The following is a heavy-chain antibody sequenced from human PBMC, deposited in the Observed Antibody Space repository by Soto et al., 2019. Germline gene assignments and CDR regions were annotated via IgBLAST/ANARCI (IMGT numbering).Heavy chain of an antibody. D-gene: IGHD3-22*01. J-gene: IGHJ4*02. Sequence: PSETPSLPRAVSGGSIGSFFCLWIRQPPGKGLESIGYLYYGRSANYNPSLRSRVTLSVDTSTNQCSLTLSSMTAADTAVYYCALRSMAVVPEYWGQGTLVTVSS. CDR1: GGSIGSFF. V-gene: IGHV4-59*01. CDR2: LYYGRSA. CDR3: ALRSMAVVPEY.